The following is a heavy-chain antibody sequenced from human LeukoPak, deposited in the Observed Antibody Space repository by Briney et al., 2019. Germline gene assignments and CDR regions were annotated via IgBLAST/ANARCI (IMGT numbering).Heavy chain of an antibody. Sequence: PGGSLRLSCAASGFTFSSYSMNWVRQAPGKGLEWVSSISSTSSYIYYAASVKGRFTISRDNAKNSLYLQMDSLRAEDTAVYYCAKVRMSRSIAAAVQYWGQGTLVTVSS. J-gene: IGHJ4*02. CDR2: ISSTSSYI. V-gene: IGHV3-21*04. D-gene: IGHD6-13*01. CDR3: AKVRMSRSIAAAVQY. CDR1: GFTFSSYS.